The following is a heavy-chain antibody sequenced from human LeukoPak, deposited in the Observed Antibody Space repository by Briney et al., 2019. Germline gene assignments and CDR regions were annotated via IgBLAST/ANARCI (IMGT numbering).Heavy chain of an antibody. CDR2: IFNGGST. J-gene: IGHJ4*02. CDR3: ARGLFPSGSYYNFFDY. D-gene: IGHD3-10*01. CDR1: GFTVSSKY. V-gene: IGHV3-66*01. Sequence: QPGGSLRLSCAASGFTVSSKYMSWVRQAPGKGLEWVSVIFNGGSTYYADSVKGRFTISTDNSKNMLYLQMNSLRAVDTAVYYCARGLFPSGSYYNFFDYWAQGTLVTVSS.